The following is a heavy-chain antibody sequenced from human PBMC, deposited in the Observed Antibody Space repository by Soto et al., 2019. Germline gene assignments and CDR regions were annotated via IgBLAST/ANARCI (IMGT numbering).Heavy chain of an antibody. Sequence: QVQLVESGGGVVQPGRSLRLSCAASGFSFSTYGMHWVRQAPGKGLEWVAVISDDGSDEHYADSVKGRFTISRDNSKNTLFLQMNSLRAEDTAVYYCAKLPQYSSYVLDVWGQGTTVTVSS. D-gene: IGHD4-4*01. V-gene: IGHV3-30*18. J-gene: IGHJ6*02. CDR1: GFSFSTYG. CDR2: ISDDGSDE. CDR3: AKLPQYSSYVLDV.